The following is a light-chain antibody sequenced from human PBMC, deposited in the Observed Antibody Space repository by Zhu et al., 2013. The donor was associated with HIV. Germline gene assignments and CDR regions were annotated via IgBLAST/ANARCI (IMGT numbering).Light chain of an antibody. Sequence: EIVLTQSPGTLSLSPGERATLSCRASQGVSSGSLAWYQQKPGQAPRLLIYAASSRATGILDRFSGSGSGTDFTLTISRLEPEDFAVYYCQQYGRFPITFGQGTRLEI. CDR3: QQYGRFPIT. CDR1: QGVSSGS. J-gene: IGKJ5*01. CDR2: AAS. V-gene: IGKV3-20*01.